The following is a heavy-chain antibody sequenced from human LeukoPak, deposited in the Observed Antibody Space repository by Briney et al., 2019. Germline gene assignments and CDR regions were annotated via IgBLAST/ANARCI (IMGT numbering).Heavy chain of an antibody. CDR1: GGSISSGSYY. CDR3: ARGPAPLYYMITVTNYNWFDP. V-gene: IGHV4-61*02. J-gene: IGHJ5*02. CDR2: IYTSGST. D-gene: IGHD4-17*01. Sequence: SETLSLTCTVSGGSISSGSYYWSWIRQPAGKGLEWIGRIYTSGSTNYSPSLKSRVTISVDTSKNQFSLQLNSVTPEDTAVYYCARGPAPLYYMITVTNYNWFDPWGQGTLVTVSS.